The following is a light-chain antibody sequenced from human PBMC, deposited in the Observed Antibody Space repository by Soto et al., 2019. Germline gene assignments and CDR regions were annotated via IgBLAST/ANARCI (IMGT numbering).Light chain of an antibody. CDR3: QQYNGYSRT. J-gene: IGKJ1*01. CDR2: DVS. Sequence: DIQMTQSPSSLSSSVGDRVTITCRASQGISNYLAWYQQKPGKAPYLLISDVSSLERGVPSRFSGSGSGTEFTLTISSMQPDDFATFYCQQYNGYSRTFGQGTKVDNK. V-gene: IGKV1-5*01. CDR1: QGISNY.